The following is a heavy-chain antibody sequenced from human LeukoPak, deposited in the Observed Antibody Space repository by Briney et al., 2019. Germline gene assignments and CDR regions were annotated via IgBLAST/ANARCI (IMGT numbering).Heavy chain of an antibody. V-gene: IGHV3-23*01. CDR3: ARDFRRNFDY. CDR2: LSDIGGST. D-gene: IGHD6-6*01. J-gene: IGHJ4*02. Sequence: GGSLRLSCAVSGITLSNYGMSWVRQAPGKGLEWVAGLSDIGGSTNYADSVKGRFTISRDNPKNTLYLQMNSLRAEDTAVYYCARDFRRNFDYWGQGTLVIVSS. CDR1: GITLSNYG.